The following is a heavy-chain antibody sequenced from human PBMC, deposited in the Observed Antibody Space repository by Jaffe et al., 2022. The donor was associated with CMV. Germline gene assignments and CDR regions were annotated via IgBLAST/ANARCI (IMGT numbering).Heavy chain of an antibody. CDR2: INHSGST. CDR3: ARGPRGYSYGYGGYYYYYMDV. CDR1: GGSFSGYY. V-gene: IGHV4-34*01. Sequence: QVQLQQWGAGLLKPSETLSLTCAVYGGSFSGYYWSWIRQPPGKGLEWIGEINHSGSTNYNPSLKSRVTISVDTSKNQFSLKLSSVTAADTAVYYCARGPRGYSYGYGGYYYYYMDVWGKGTTVTVSS. D-gene: IGHD5-18*01. J-gene: IGHJ6*03.